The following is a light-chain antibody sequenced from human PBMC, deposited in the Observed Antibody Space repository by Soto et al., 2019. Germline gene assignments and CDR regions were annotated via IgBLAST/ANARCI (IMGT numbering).Light chain of an antibody. CDR2: EGS. J-gene: IGLJ3*02. V-gene: IGLV2-23*01. CDR3: CSYAGSSWV. CDR1: SSDVGAYIY. Sequence: QSALTQPASVSGSPGQSITISCGGTSSDVGAYIYVSWYQQFPGKAPKLMIYEGSKRPSGVSNRFSGSKSGNTASLTISGLQAEDEADYYCCSYAGSSWVFGGGTKLTVL.